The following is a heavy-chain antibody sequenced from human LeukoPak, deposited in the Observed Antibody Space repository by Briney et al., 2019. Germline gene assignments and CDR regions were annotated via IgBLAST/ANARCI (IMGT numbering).Heavy chain of an antibody. V-gene: IGHV3-21*01. CDR3: ARQIGAWSYVVPSVLCDY. D-gene: IGHD2-15*01. Sequence: PGGSLRLSCAASGFTFSSYSMNWVRQAPGKGLEWVSSSSSSSSYLYYADSVKGRFTISRDNAKSSLYLQMNSLRAEDTAVYYCARQIGAWSYVVPSVLCDYWGQGTLVTVS. CDR2: SSSSSSYL. J-gene: IGHJ4*02. CDR1: GFTFSSYS.